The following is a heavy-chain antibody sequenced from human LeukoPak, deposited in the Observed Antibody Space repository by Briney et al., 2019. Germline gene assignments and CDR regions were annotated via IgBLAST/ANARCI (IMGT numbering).Heavy chain of an antibody. Sequence: GGSLRLSCAASGFTFSSYAMHWVRQAPGKGLEWVAVISYDGSNKYYADSVKGRFTISGDNSKNTLYLQMNSLRAEDTAVYYCAREGPLLWFGESREGLTDYYYYYYMDVWGKGTTVTISS. V-gene: IGHV3-30*04. J-gene: IGHJ6*03. D-gene: IGHD3-10*01. CDR1: GFTFSSYA. CDR2: ISYDGSNK. CDR3: AREGPLLWFGESREGLTDYYYYYYMDV.